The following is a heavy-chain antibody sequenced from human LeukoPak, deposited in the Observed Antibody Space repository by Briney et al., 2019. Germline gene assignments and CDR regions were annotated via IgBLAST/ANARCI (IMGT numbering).Heavy chain of an antibody. Sequence: PGGFLRLSCAASGFTFSSYAMSWVRQAPGKGLEWVSAISGSGGSTYYADSVKGRFTISRDNSKNTLYLQMNSLRAEDTAVYYCAKAPQAAMVYNWFDPWGQGTLVTVSS. D-gene: IGHD2-2*01. CDR3: AKAPQAAMVYNWFDP. J-gene: IGHJ5*02. CDR1: GFTFSSYA. V-gene: IGHV3-23*01. CDR2: ISGSGGST.